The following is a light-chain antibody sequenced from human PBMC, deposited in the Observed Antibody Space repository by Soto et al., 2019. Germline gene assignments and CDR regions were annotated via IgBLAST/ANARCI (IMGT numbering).Light chain of an antibody. V-gene: IGLV1-44*01. CDR3: AAWDYSLNGPV. Sequence: QSVLTQPPSASGTPGQRVAISCSGSSSNIGSHTVNWYQQLPGTAPKLLIYGNDQRPSGVPDRFSGSKSGTSASLAISGLQSEDEVDYYCAAWDYSLNGPVFGGGTKVTVL. CDR1: SSNIGSHT. J-gene: IGLJ3*02. CDR2: GND.